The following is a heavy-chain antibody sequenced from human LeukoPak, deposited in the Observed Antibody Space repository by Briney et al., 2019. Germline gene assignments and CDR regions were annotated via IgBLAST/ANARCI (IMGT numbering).Heavy chain of an antibody. CDR3: ARVVGATINFDY. Sequence: ASVKVSCKASGYTFTSYGISWVRQAPGQGLEWMGIINPSGGSTSYAQKFQGRVTMTRDTSTSTVYMELSSLRSEDTAVYYCARVVGATINFDYWGHGTLVTVSS. V-gene: IGHV1-46*01. CDR2: INPSGGST. D-gene: IGHD1-26*01. CDR1: GYTFTSYG. J-gene: IGHJ4*01.